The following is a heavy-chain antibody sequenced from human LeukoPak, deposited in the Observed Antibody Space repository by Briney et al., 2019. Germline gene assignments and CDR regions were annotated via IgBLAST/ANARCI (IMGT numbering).Heavy chain of an antibody. V-gene: IGHV1-18*01. CDR3: ARERGYSYGYTVYYFDY. CDR2: ISAYNGNT. Sequence: ASVTVSCKASGYTFTSYGISWVRQAPGQGLEWMGWISAYNGNTNYAQKLQGRVTMTTDTSTSTAYMELRSLRSDDTAVYYCARERGYSYGYTVYYFDYWGQGTLVTVSS. CDR1: GYTFTSYG. J-gene: IGHJ4*02. D-gene: IGHD5-18*01.